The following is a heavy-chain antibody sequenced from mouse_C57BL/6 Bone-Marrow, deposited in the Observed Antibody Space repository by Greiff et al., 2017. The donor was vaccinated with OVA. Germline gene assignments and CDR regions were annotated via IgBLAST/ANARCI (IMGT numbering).Heavy chain of an antibody. CDR1: GFTFSSYA. D-gene: IGHD2-4*01. CDR3: ARDEGLRRFAY. Sequence: EVQGVESGGGLVKPGGSLKLSCAASGFTFSSYAMSWVRQTPEKRLEWVATISDGGSYTYYPDNVKGRFTISRDNAKNNLYLQMSHLKSEDTAMYYCARDEGLRRFAYWGQGTLVTVSA. J-gene: IGHJ3*01. CDR2: ISDGGSYT. V-gene: IGHV5-4*01.